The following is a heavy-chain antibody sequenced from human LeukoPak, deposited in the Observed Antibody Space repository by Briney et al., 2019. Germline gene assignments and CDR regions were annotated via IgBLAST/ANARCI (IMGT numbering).Heavy chain of an antibody. J-gene: IGHJ4*02. V-gene: IGHV3-7*01. D-gene: IGHD2-15*01. Sequence: PPGGGPRISPATPGFTLYSYCMCWGRPAPREGWGGGGTIKQEGSEKYYVDSVKGRFTISRDNAKNSLYLQMNSLRAEDTAVYYCARDSGPSGPDIVVVVAATDYWGQGTLVTVSS. CDR2: IKQEGSEK. CDR3: ARDSGPSGPDIVVVVAATDY. CDR1: GFTLYSYC.